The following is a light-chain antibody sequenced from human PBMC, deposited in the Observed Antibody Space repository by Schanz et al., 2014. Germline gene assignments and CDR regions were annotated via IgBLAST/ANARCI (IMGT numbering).Light chain of an antibody. CDR2: GAS. CDR3: QHYGSSPDT. V-gene: IGKV3-20*01. CDR1: QSVSSNY. J-gene: IGKJ5*01. Sequence: EIVLTQSPATLSLSPGERATLSCRASQSVSSNYLAWYQQKPGQAPRLLIYGASSRATGIPDRFSGNGSRTDFTLAISRLEPEDFAVYYCQHYGSSPDTFGQGTRLELK.